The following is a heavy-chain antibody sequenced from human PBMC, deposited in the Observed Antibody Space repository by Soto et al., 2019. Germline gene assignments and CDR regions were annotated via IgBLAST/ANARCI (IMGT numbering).Heavy chain of an antibody. CDR2: ISAYNGNT. Sequence: ASVKVSCKASGYTFTSYGISWVRQAPGQGLEWMGWISAYNGNTNYAQKLQGRVTMTRDTSTSTVYMELSSLRSEDTAVYYCARDKLGNNWFDPWGQGTLVTVSS. D-gene: IGHD7-27*01. V-gene: IGHV1-18*01. J-gene: IGHJ5*02. CDR3: ARDKLGNNWFDP. CDR1: GYTFTSYG.